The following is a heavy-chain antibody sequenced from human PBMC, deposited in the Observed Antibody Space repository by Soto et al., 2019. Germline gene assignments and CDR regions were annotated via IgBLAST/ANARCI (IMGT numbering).Heavy chain of an antibody. CDR1: GGTFNTYA. CDR2: IIPMFDTP. D-gene: IGHD3-16*02. Sequence: QVQLVQSETEVKKPGSAVKVSCKASGGTFNTYAMNWVRQAPGQGLEWMGGIIPMFDTPRYAQKFQGRVTITVDESTNTAYMELSSLRSNDTAVYYCTRSIGSGGVIGGFGYWGQGTLVTVAS. V-gene: IGHV1-69*01. J-gene: IGHJ4*02. CDR3: TRSIGSGGVIGGFGY.